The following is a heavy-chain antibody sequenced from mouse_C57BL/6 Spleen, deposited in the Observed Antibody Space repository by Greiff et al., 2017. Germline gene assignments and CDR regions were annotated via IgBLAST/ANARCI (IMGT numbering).Heavy chain of an antibody. D-gene: IGHD4-1*01. V-gene: IGHV3-6*01. CDR1: GYSITSGYY. J-gene: IGHJ2*01. CDR2: ISYDGSN. CDR3: ALTGTLYYFDY. Sequence: DVQLQESGPGLVKPSQSLSLTCSVTGYSITSGYYWNWIRQFPGNKLEWMGYISYDGSNNYNPSLKNRISITRDTSKNQFFLKLNSVTTEDTATYYCALTGTLYYFDYWGQGTTLTVSS.